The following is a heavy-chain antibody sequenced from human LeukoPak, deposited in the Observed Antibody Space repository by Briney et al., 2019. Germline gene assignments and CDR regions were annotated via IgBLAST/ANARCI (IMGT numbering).Heavy chain of an antibody. V-gene: IGHV4-34*01. J-gene: IGHJ4*02. CDR1: GGSFSGYY. CDR2: INHSGST. Sequence: SETLSLTCAVYGGSFSGYYWSWIRQPPGKGLEWIGEINHSGSTNYNPSLKSRVTISVDTSKNQFSLKLSSVTAADTAVYYCARGLGYCSGGSCYSEMYYLDYWGQGTLVTVSS. CDR3: ARGLGYCSGGSCYSEMYYLDY. D-gene: IGHD2-15*01.